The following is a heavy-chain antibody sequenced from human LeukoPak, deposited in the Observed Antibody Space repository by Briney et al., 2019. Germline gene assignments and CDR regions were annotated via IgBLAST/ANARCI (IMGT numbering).Heavy chain of an antibody. CDR1: GFTFSSSA. D-gene: IGHD6-19*01. J-gene: IGHJ4*02. CDR2: IYSGANT. Sequence: GGSLRLSCAASGFTFSSSAMSWVRQAPGKGLEWVSVIYSGANTYYADSVKGRFTISTDASKNTLYVQMNSLRAEDTAVYYCGRVESTGWWHYFDYWGQGTLVTVSS. CDR3: GRVESTGWWHYFDY. V-gene: IGHV3-53*01.